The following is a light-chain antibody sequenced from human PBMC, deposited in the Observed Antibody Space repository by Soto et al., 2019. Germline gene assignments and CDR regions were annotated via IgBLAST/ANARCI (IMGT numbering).Light chain of an antibody. Sequence: QSALTQPASVSGSPGQTITISCTATSSDVGTYKLVSWYQQVPGKAPQLVIYEDFKRPSGVSGRFSGSKSGDTASLTISGLQADDEATYYCCSYSGTSSSMLFGGGTKLTVL. J-gene: IGLJ2*01. CDR2: EDF. CDR3: CSYSGTSSSML. V-gene: IGLV2-23*01. CDR1: SSDVGTYKL.